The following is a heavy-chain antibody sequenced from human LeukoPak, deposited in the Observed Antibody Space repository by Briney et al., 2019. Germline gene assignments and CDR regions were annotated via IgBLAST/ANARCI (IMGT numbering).Heavy chain of an antibody. CDR1: GFTFSSYA. Sequence: GGSLRLSCAASGFTFSSYAMSWVRQAPRKGLEWVSAISGSGGSTYYADSVKGRFTISRDNSENTLYLQMNSLRAEDTAVYYCAKSLSVPAAMASGAYDYWGQGTLVTVSS. CDR3: AKSLSVPAAMASGAYDY. J-gene: IGHJ4*02. CDR2: ISGSGGST. D-gene: IGHD2-2*01. V-gene: IGHV3-23*01.